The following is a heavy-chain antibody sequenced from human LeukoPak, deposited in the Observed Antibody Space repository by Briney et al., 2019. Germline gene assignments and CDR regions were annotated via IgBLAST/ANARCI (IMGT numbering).Heavy chain of an antibody. CDR1: GFTFSSYA. Sequence: GGSLRLSCAASGFTFSSYAMSWVRQAPGKGLEWVSAISGSGGSTYYADSVKGRFTISRDNSKNTLYLQMNSLRAEDTAVYYCAKGARGQWIQLWSDFDYWGQGTLVTVSS. CDR3: AKGARGQWIQLWSDFDY. J-gene: IGHJ4*02. CDR2: ISGSGGST. D-gene: IGHD5-18*01. V-gene: IGHV3-23*01.